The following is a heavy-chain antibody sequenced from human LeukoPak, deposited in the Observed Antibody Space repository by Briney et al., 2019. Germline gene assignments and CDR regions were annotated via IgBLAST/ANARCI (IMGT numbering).Heavy chain of an antibody. Sequence: PGGSLRLSCAASGFTFSSYSMNWVRQAPGKGLEWVSSISSSSSYIYYADSVKGRFTISRDNAKNSLYLQMNSLRAEDTAVYYCARDFCGDDSSGYYCGIPDYWGQGTLVTVSS. CDR3: ARDFCGDDSSGYYCGIPDY. D-gene: IGHD3-22*01. CDR2: ISSSSSYI. J-gene: IGHJ4*02. V-gene: IGHV3-21*01. CDR1: GFTFSSYS.